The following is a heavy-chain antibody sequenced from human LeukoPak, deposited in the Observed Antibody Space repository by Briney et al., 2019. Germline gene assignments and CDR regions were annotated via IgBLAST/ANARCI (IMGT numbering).Heavy chain of an antibody. D-gene: IGHD2-21*02. CDR2: INPNSGGT. CDR1: GYTFTGYY. CDR3: ARSREIVVVTAIFDY. J-gene: IGHJ4*02. Sequence: GASVKASCKASGYTFTGYYLHWVRQAPGQGLEWMGRINPNSGGTNYAQKFQGRVTMTRDTSISTAYMELSRLRSDDTAVYYCARSREIVVVTAIFDYWGQGTLVTVSS. V-gene: IGHV1-2*06.